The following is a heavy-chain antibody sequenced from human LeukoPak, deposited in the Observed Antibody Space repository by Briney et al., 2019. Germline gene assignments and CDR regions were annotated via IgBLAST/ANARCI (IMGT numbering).Heavy chain of an antibody. CDR2: IIPIFGTA. CDR1: GGTFSSYA. D-gene: IGHD6-13*01. J-gene: IGHJ6*03. V-gene: IGHV1-69*13. CDR3: ARVDGEQQLVQGVDDYYYYYMDV. Sequence: ASVTVSCKASGGTFSSYAISWVRQAPGQGLEWMGGIIPIFGTANYAQKFQGRVTITADESTSTAYMELSSLRSGDTAVYYCARVDGEQQLVQGVDDYYYYYMDVWGKGTTVTVSS.